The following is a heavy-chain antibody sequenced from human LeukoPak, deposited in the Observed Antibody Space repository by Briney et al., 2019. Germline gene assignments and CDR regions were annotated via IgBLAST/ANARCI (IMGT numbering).Heavy chain of an antibody. Sequence: SQTLSLTCTVSGGSISSGDYYWSWIRQPPGKGLEWIGYTYYSGSTYYNPSLKSRVTISVDTSKNQFSLKLSSVTAADTAVYYCARALSEVDYYDSSGLWGFDYWGQGTLVTVSS. V-gene: IGHV4-30-4*01. CDR3: ARALSEVDYYDSSGLWGFDY. D-gene: IGHD3-22*01. CDR1: GGSISSGDYY. CDR2: TYYSGST. J-gene: IGHJ4*02.